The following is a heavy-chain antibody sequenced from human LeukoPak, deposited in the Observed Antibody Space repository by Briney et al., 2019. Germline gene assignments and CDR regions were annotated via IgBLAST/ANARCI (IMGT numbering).Heavy chain of an antibody. D-gene: IGHD3-22*01. Sequence: ASVKVSCKASGGTFSSYAISWVRQAPGQGLEWMGGIIPIFGTANYAQKFQGRVTITADKSTSTAYMELSSLRSEDTAVYYCARETPGDSSGYYRYYYYYYMDVWGKGTTVTVSS. J-gene: IGHJ6*03. CDR1: GGTFSSYA. CDR2: IIPIFGTA. V-gene: IGHV1-69*06. CDR3: ARETPGDSSGYYRYYYYYYMDV.